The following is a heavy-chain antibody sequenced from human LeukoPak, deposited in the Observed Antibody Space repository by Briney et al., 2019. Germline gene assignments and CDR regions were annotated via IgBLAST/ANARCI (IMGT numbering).Heavy chain of an antibody. J-gene: IGHJ4*02. D-gene: IGHD1-1*01. CDR3: ARRQLALDY. CDR2: ISSSSTYI. Sequence: GGSLRLSCAASGFTFSSYSMNWVRQAPGKGLEWVSAISSSSTYIYYADSVKGRFTISRDNSNNTLYLQMNSLRAEDTAVYYCARRQLALDYWGQGTLVTVSS. CDR1: GFTFSSYS. V-gene: IGHV3-21*01.